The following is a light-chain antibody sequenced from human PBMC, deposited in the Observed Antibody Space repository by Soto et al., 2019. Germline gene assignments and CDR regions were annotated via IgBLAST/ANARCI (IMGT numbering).Light chain of an antibody. Sequence: QAVVTQPPSASATPWQRVTISCSGSSSNIGTNYVYWYQHLPGTAPKLLIYRNDQRPSGVPDRFSGSMSGTAASLAIGGLRSEDEADYYCAAWDDSLSGVVFGGGTKLTVL. V-gene: IGLV1-47*01. J-gene: IGLJ2*01. CDR1: SSNIGTNY. CDR2: RND. CDR3: AAWDDSLSGVV.